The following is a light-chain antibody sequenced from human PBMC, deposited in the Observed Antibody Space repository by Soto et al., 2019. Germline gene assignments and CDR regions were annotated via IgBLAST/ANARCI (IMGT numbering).Light chain of an antibody. Sequence: QYALTQPASVSGSPGQSITISCTGTSSAVGGYNYVSWYQQHPGKAPKVMIYDVNNRPSGVSNRFSGSKSGNTASLTISGPQAEDEADYYCSSYTSSSTLYVFGPGTKVTVL. J-gene: IGLJ1*01. CDR2: DVN. V-gene: IGLV2-14*01. CDR1: SSAVGGYNY. CDR3: SSYTSSSTLYV.